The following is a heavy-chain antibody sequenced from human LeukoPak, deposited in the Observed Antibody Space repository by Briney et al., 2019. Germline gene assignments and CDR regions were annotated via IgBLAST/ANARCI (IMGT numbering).Heavy chain of an antibody. Sequence: GGSLRLSCAASGFTFSSYATSWVRQAPGKGLEWVSAISGSGGSTYYADSVKGRFTISRDNSKNTLYLQMNSLRAEDTAVYYCAKGVRYFDWLLFFDYWGQGTLVTVSS. CDR1: GFTFSSYA. CDR3: AKGVRYFDWLLFFDY. J-gene: IGHJ4*02. V-gene: IGHV3-23*01. CDR2: ISGSGGST. D-gene: IGHD3-9*01.